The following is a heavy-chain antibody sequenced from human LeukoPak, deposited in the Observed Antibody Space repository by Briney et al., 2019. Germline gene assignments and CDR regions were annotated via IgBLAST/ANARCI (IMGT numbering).Heavy chain of an antibody. J-gene: IGHJ4*02. CDR1: VVTLSAYS. D-gene: IGHD1-26*01. Sequence: GGSLRLSCAASVVTLSAYSMKWVRQAPGKGLEWVSYIDSTSSNIYYADSVRGRFTISRDNAKNSLYLRMKSMTADDMAVYFCEKPKSGSSSFDYWGQGNLVAVSS. V-gene: IGHV3-48*01. CDR2: IDSTSSNI. CDR3: EKPKSGSSSFDY.